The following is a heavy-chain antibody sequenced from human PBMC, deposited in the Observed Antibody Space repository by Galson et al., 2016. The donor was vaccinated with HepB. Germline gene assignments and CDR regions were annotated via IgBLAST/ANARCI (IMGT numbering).Heavy chain of an antibody. J-gene: IGHJ3*02. V-gene: IGHV4-61*02. CDR3: AIINPGDPFDM. Sequence: TLSLTCTVSGGSISLGAYYWNWIRQPAGEGLEWIGRSHNTGGPDYNPSLKSRVTISIDTPGRQFSLKLSSVTAADTAVYYCAIINPGDPFDMWGQGTVVTVSS. CDR2: SHNTGGP. CDR1: GGSISLGAYY.